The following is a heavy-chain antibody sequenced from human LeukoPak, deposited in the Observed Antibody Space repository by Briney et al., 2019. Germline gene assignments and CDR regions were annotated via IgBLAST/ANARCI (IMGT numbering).Heavy chain of an antibody. V-gene: IGHV3-23*01. D-gene: IGHD6-13*01. CDR2: ISGSTVSS. Sequence: GGSLRLSCAASGFIFSSYAMTWVRQAPGKGLEWVSTISGSTVSSSYADSVKGRFTISRDNSKNTLYLQMNSLRAEDTAVYYCAKSYSSSPHGAFDIWGQGTMVTVSS. CDR3: AKSYSSSPHGAFDI. J-gene: IGHJ3*02. CDR1: GFIFSSYA.